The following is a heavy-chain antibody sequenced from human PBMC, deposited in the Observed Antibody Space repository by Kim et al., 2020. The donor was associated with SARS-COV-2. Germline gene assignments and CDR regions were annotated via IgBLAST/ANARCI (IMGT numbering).Heavy chain of an antibody. D-gene: IGHD5-18*01. V-gene: IGHV1-2*06. Sequence: ASVKVSCKASGYTFTGYYMHWVRQAPGQGLEWMGRINPNSGGTNYAQKFQGRVTMTRDTSISTAYMELSRLRSDDTAVYYCARDNGIQLWSKITSENMIWYFDLWGRGTLVTVSS. CDR2: INPNSGGT. CDR3: ARDNGIQLWSKITSENMIWYFDL. CDR1: GYTFTGYY. J-gene: IGHJ2*01.